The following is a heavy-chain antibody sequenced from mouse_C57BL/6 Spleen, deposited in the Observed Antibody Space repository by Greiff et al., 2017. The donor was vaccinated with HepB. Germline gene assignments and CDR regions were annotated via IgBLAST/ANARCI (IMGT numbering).Heavy chain of an antibody. CDR3: AQFITTVALDY. CDR1: GYTFTSYT. J-gene: IGHJ2*01. D-gene: IGHD1-1*01. CDR2: INPSSGYT. V-gene: IGHV1-4*01. Sequence: VQLQQSGAELARPGASVKMSCKASGYTFTSYTMHWVKQRPGQGLEWIGYINPSSGYTKYNQKFKDKATLTADKSPSTAYMQLSSLTSEDSAVYYCAQFITTVALDYWGQGTTLTVSS.